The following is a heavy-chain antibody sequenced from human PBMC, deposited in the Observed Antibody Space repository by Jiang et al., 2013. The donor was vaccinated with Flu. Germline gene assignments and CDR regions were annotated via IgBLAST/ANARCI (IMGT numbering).Heavy chain of an antibody. J-gene: IGHJ4*02. Sequence: GLVKPSETLSLTCTVSGDSISDNYWSWIRQPPGRGLEWIGYIHYGGSTKYNPSLKSRVTISVDTSKNQFSLNLSSVTAADTAVYYCAGLSSSWYFDYWGQGTLVTVSS. CDR1: GDSISDNY. CDR3: AGLSSSWYFDY. V-gene: IGHV4-59*08. CDR2: IHYGGST. D-gene: IGHD6-13*01.